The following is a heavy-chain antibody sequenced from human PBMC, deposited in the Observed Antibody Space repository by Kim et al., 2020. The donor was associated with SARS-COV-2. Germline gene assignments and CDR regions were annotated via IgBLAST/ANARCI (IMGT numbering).Heavy chain of an antibody. Sequence: ASVKVSCKASGYTFTSYAMNWVRQAPGQGLERMGWINTNTGNPTYAQGFTGRFVSSLDTTVNTAYLQISSLKAEDTAVSYCPGDANIIVARHYSYHGMDVWGQGTTVTVSS. CDR2: INTNTGNP. CDR1: GYTFTSYA. V-gene: IGHV7-4-1*02. CDR3: PGDANIIVARHYSYHGMDV. D-gene: IGHD6-6*01. J-gene: IGHJ6*02.